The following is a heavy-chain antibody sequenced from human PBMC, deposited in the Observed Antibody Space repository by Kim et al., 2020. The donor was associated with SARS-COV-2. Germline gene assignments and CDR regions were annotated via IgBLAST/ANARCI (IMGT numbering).Heavy chain of an antibody. CDR2: ISYDGSNK. CDR1: GFTFSSYG. Sequence: GGSLRLSCAASGFTFSSYGMHWVRQAPGKGLEWVAVISYDGSNKYYADSVKGRFTISRDNSKNTLYLQMNSLRAEDTAVYYCAKALEVVVVAANFDYWGQGTLVTVSS. CDR3: AKALEVVVVAANFDY. D-gene: IGHD2-15*01. V-gene: IGHV3-30*18. J-gene: IGHJ4*02.